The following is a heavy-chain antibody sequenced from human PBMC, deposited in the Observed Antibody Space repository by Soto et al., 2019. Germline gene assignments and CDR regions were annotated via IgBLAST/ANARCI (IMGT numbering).Heavy chain of an antibody. Sequence: GGSLSLSCAASGFSFRDHYMDWVRQAPGKGLEWVGRIRNKANSYATHYAASVEGRSSISRDDSKNSLFLQMNSLKTEDTAVYYCTTQEIVGATGYWGQGT. CDR2: IRNKANSYAT. J-gene: IGHJ4*02. CDR3: TTQEIVGATGY. D-gene: IGHD1-26*01. V-gene: IGHV3-72*01. CDR1: GFSFRDHY.